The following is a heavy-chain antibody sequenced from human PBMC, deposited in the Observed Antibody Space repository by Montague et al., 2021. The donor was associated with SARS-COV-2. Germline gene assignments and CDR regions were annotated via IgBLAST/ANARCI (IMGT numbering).Heavy chain of an antibody. D-gene: IGHD1-1*01. CDR3: ARGAPGY. CDR2: IFHSGTI. J-gene: IGHJ4*02. Sequence: LSLTCRVSGDSISTSTWWTWVRQTPGKGLEWIGEIFHSGTINYNPSLKSRVTISIDTSKKQFSLKLTSVTAADTAVYYCARGAPGYWGQGTLVTVSS. CDR1: GDSISTSTW. V-gene: IGHV4-4*02.